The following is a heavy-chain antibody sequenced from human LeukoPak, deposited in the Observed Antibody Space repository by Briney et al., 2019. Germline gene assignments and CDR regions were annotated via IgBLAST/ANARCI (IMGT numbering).Heavy chain of an antibody. V-gene: IGHV4-59*01. D-gene: IGHD3-3*02. J-gene: IGHJ6*03. CDR1: GGSISSYY. Sequence: PSETLSLTCTVSGGSISSYYWSWIRQPPGKGLEWIGYIYYSGSTNYNPSLKSRVTISVDTSKNQFSLKLSSVTAADTAVYYCARGNSGVVIISYYYYMDVWGKGTTVTVSS. CDR2: IYYSGST. CDR3: ARGNSGVVIISYYYYMDV.